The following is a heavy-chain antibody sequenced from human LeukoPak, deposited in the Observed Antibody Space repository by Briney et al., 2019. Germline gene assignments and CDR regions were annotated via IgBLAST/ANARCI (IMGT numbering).Heavy chain of an antibody. D-gene: IGHD6-19*01. CDR3: AKAVAGTSLNYYYYMDV. CDR2: IYYSGST. J-gene: IGHJ6*03. CDR1: GGSISSYY. Sequence: SETLSLTCTVSGGSISSYYWSWIRQPPGKGLEWIGSIYYSGSTYYNPSLKSRVTISVDTSKNQFSLKLSSVTAADTAVYYCAKAVAGTSLNYYYYMDVWGKGTTVTVSS. V-gene: IGHV4-39*07.